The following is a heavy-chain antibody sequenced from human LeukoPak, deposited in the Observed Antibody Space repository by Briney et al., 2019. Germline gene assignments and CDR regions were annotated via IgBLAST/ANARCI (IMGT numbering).Heavy chain of an antibody. CDR1: GFTFSTYT. CDR3: ARVASLAYCGGDCYFGDY. Sequence: GGSLRLSCAASGFTFSTYTMNWVCQAPGKGLEWVSYISSSSSTIDYADSVKGRFTISRDNAKNSLYLQMNSLRDEDTAVYYCARVASLAYCGGDCYFGDYWGQGTLVTVSS. J-gene: IGHJ4*02. D-gene: IGHD2-21*02. CDR2: ISSSSSTI. V-gene: IGHV3-48*02.